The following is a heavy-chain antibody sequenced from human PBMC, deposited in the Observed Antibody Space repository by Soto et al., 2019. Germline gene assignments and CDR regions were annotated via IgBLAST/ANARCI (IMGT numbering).Heavy chain of an antibody. Sequence: GGSLRLSCAASGFTFTRYSMNWVRQAPGKGLEWVSSISSTTNYRYYEDSMKGRFTVSRDNAKNSVYLEMNSLRPEDTALYYCARESEDLTPNFDNWGQGTLVTVSS. CDR3: ARESEDLTPNFDN. CDR1: GFTFTRYS. V-gene: IGHV3-21*01. CDR2: ISSTTNYR. J-gene: IGHJ4*02.